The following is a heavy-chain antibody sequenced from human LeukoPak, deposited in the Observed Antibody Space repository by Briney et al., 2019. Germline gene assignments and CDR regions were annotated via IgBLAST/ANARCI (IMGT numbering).Heavy chain of an antibody. CDR2: IKQDGSEK. CDR1: GFTFSRYW. CDR3: AKDIARSWYYFDY. D-gene: IGHD6-13*01. V-gene: IGHV3-7*03. Sequence: GGSLRLSCAASGFTFSRYWMSWVRQAPGKGLEWLANIKQDGSEKYYVDSVKGRFTISRDNAKNSLYLQMNSLRAEDTALYYCAKDIARSWYYFDYWGQGTLVTVSS. J-gene: IGHJ4*02.